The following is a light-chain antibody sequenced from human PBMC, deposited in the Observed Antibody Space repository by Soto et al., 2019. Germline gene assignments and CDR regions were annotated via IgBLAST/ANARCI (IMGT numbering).Light chain of an antibody. CDR2: RNN. J-gene: IGLJ2*01. CDR3: AAWEDSLSGPV. CDR1: SSNIGSNY. Sequence: QSVLTQPPSASGTPGQRVTISCSGSSSNIGSNYVYWYQQLPGTAPKLLIYRNNQRPSGVPARFSGSKSGTSASLAISGPRSEDEAEYSCAAWEDSLSGPVFGGGTKLTVL. V-gene: IGLV1-47*01.